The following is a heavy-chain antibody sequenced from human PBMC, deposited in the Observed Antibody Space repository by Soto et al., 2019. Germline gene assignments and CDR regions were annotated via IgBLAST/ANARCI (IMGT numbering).Heavy chain of an antibody. CDR1: GGTFSSYG. CDR3: ARETPVVVAAGTYYFDY. V-gene: IGHV1-69*13. Sequence: SVKISCKASGGTFSSYGISWVRQAPGQGLEWMGGIIPIFGAANYAQKFQGRVTITADESTSTAYMELSRLRSEDTAVYYCARETPVVVAAGTYYFDYWGQGTLVPVSS. CDR2: IIPIFGAA. J-gene: IGHJ4*02. D-gene: IGHD6-13*01.